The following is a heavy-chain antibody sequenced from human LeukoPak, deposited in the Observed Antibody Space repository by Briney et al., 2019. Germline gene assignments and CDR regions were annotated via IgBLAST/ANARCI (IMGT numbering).Heavy chain of an antibody. V-gene: IGHV4-34*01. D-gene: IGHD3-10*01. CDR3: ARGRGWKGLGPAPFYYYGSGRQTIFFDY. CDR2: INHSGST. CDR1: GGSFSGYY. J-gene: IGHJ4*02. Sequence: SETLSLTCAVYGGSFSGYYWSWIRQPPGKGLEWIGEINHSGSTNYNPSLKSRVTISVDTSKNQFSLKLSSVTAADTAVYYCARGRGWKGLGPAPFYYYGSGRQTIFFDYWGQGTLVTVSS.